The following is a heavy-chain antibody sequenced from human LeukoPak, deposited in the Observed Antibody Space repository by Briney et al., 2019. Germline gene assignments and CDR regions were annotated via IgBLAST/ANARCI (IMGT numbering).Heavy chain of an antibody. CDR2: INPNSGGT. J-gene: IGHJ4*02. D-gene: IGHD3-9*01. V-gene: IGHV1-2*02. CDR3: GEGLGGIFTGYFY. CDR1: GYTFTGYY. Sequence: KPGASVKVSCKASGYTFTGYYVHWVRQAPGQGLEWMGWINPNSGGTNYAQKFQGRITMNRDTSISTAYMELSRLRSDDTAVYYWGEGLGGIFTGYFYWGQGTLVTVFS.